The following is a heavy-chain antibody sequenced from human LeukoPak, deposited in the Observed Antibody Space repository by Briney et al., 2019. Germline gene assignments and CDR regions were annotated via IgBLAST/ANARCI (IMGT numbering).Heavy chain of an antibody. CDR3: ASDYSNYGSAAFDI. Sequence: PGGSLRLYCAASGFTVSSNYMSWVRQAPGKGLEWVSVIYSGGSTYYADSVKGRFTISRDNSKNTLYLQMNSLRAEDTAVYYCASDYSNYGSAAFDIWGQGTMVTVSS. CDR2: IYSGGST. CDR1: GFTVSSNY. V-gene: IGHV3-66*02. J-gene: IGHJ3*02. D-gene: IGHD4-11*01.